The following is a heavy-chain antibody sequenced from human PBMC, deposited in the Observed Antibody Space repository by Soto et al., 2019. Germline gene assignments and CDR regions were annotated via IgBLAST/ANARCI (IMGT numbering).Heavy chain of an antibody. D-gene: IGHD4-17*01. J-gene: IGHJ6*02. CDR3: AKDGYGDYGFYYCGMDV. CDR1: GFTFSSYA. Sequence: EVQLLESGGGLVQPGGSLRLSCAASGFTFSSYAMSWVRQAPGKGLEWVSAISGSGGSTYYADSVKGRFTISRDNSKNTLYLQMNSLRAEDTAVYYCAKDGYGDYGFYYCGMDVWGQGTTVTVSS. CDR2: ISGSGGST. V-gene: IGHV3-23*01.